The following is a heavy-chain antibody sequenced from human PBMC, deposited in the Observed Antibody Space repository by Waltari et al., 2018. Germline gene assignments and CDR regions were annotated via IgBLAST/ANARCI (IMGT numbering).Heavy chain of an antibody. CDR1: GFTVSSHY. J-gene: IGHJ4*02. V-gene: IGHV3-53*02. CDR3: ARGSGSYTFDY. D-gene: IGHD1-26*01. CDR2: IYSGGST. Sequence: EVQLVETGGGLIQPGGSLRLSCAASGFTVSSHYMLWVRQAPGKGLEWVSGIYSGGSTYDADSVKGRFTISRDNSKNTLYLQMNSLRAEDTAVYYCARGSGSYTFDYWGQGTLVTVSS.